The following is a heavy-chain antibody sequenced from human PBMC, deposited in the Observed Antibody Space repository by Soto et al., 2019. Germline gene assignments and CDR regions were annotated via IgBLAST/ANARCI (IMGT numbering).Heavy chain of an antibody. D-gene: IGHD3-16*01. Sequence: QVQLVQSGAEVKKPGASVKVSCKASGYTFTSYYMHWVRQAPGQGLEWMGIINPSGGSTSYAQKFQGRGTMTRDTSTSTVYMELSSLRSEDTAVYYCARGRPTAYYEGNWFDPWGQGTLVTVSS. CDR2: INPSGGST. CDR1: GYTFTSYY. CDR3: ARGRPTAYYEGNWFDP. J-gene: IGHJ5*02. V-gene: IGHV1-46*01.